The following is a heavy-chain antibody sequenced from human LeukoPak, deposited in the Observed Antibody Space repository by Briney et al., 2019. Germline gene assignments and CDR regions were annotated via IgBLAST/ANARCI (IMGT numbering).Heavy chain of an antibody. Sequence: SETLSLTCTVSGGSIRSHSWHWIRQSPGKGLEWIGSINYFGTTTYKPSLKSRVTLSVDTSKNQFSLKLTSVTAADTAVYYCARDIGGDTDGRASYWFAPWGQGTLVTVSS. D-gene: IGHD1-1*01. V-gene: IGHV4-59*11. J-gene: IGHJ5*02. CDR1: GGSIRSHS. CDR3: ARDIGGDTDGRASYWFAP. CDR2: INYFGTT.